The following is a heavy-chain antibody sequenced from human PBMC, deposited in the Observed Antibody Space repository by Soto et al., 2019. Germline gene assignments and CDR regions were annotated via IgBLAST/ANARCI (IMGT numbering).Heavy chain of an antibody. CDR1: GYSFTGHY. CDR3: ARDLWPLGSGSPCPTYGMDL. D-gene: IGHD3-10*01. J-gene: IGHJ6*02. V-gene: IGHV1-2*02. Sequence: QVQLVQSGAEVKPPGASVKVSCKASGYSFTGHYMHWVRQVSGKRLEFLGWLKPDNGGTYYAPKFQGSVTFTRATSTTTASMDLSGLHSDVTAVYYCARDLWPLGSGSPCPTYGMDLWGQGTTVAVSS. CDR2: LKPDNGGT.